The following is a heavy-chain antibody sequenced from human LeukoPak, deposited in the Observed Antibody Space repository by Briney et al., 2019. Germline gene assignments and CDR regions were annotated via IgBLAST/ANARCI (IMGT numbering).Heavy chain of an antibody. CDR3: ARALGRAPSMVRGVRNYGMDV. CDR1: GYTFTSYD. CDR2: MNPNSGNT. V-gene: IGHV1-8*01. D-gene: IGHD3-10*01. Sequence: ASVKVSCKASGYTFTSYDINWVRQATGQGLEWMGWMNPNSGNTGYAQKFQGRVTMTRNTSISTAYMELGSLRSEDTAVYYCARALGRAPSMVRGVRNYGMDVWGQGTTVTVSS. J-gene: IGHJ6*02.